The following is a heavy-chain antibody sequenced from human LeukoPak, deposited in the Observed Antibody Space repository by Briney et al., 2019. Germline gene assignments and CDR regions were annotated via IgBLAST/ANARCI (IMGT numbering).Heavy chain of an antibody. D-gene: IGHD1-26*01. CDR3: ARAPREGSGAFDI. CDR2: IYHSGTT. J-gene: IGHJ3*02. V-gene: IGHV4-38-2*02. CDR1: GYSISSNYY. Sequence: SETLSLTCTVSGYSISSNYYWGWIRQPPGKGLEWIGNIYHSGTTYYNPSLKSRVTISVDTSKNQFSLKLSSVTAADTAVYYCARAPREGSGAFDIWGQGTMVTVSS.